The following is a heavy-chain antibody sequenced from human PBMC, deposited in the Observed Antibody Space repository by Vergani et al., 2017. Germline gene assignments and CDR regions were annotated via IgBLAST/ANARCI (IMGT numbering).Heavy chain of an antibody. J-gene: IGHJ2*01. CDR2: IHYSGST. Sequence: QVQLQESGPGLVKPSQTLSLTCPVSGGSISSGGYYWSWIRQHPGKGLEWIGYIHYSGSTYYNPSLKSRVTISVETSKNPFSLKLSSVNAADTAVYYCTRSDYDDSSGYSPTQNLYFDLWGRGTLVTVSS. V-gene: IGHV4-31*03. CDR3: TRSDYDDSSGYSPTQNLYFDL. CDR1: GGSISSGGYY. D-gene: IGHD3-22*01.